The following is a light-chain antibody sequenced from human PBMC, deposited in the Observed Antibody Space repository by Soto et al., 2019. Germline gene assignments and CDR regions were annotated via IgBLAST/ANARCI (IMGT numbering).Light chain of an antibody. CDR1: QSVSFNY. J-gene: IGKJ4*01. CDR2: GAS. Sequence: EIVLTQSPGTLSLSPGERATHSCRASQSVSFNYLAWYQQKPGQAPRLLMYGASTRATGIPDRFSGSGSGTDFTLTISRLEPEDFAVYYCQQYVTSNTLGGGTQVEIK. V-gene: IGKV3-20*01. CDR3: QQYVTSNT.